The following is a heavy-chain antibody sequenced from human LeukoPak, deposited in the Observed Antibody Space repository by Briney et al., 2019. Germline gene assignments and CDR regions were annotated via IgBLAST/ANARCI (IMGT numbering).Heavy chain of an antibody. D-gene: IGHD6-19*01. CDR3: TRSDCSSGRCPGFDN. V-gene: IGHV6-1*01. CDR1: GDSVSSNSAA. CDR2: TYYRSKWFI. J-gene: IGHJ4*02. Sequence: SQTFSLTFGISGDSVSSNSAAWNWIRQSPSRGLEWLGRTYYRSKWFINYAPSVKSRIIINPDTPKNQVSLQLNSVTPEDTAVYYCTRSDCSSGRCPGFDNWGQGTLVTVSS.